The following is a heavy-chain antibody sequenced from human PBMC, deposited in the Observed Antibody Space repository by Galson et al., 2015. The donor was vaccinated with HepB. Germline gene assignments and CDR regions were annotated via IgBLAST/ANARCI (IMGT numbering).Heavy chain of an antibody. D-gene: IGHD6-25*01. J-gene: IGHJ6*02. Sequence: TLSLTCAVSGGSISSGGYSWRWIRQPPGKGLEWIGYIYHSGSTYYNPSLKSRVTISVDRSKNQFSLKLSSVTAADTAVYYCARVLSGYNYGMDVWGQGTTVTVSS. CDR1: GGSISSGGYS. CDR3: ARVLSGYNYGMDV. V-gene: IGHV4-30-2*01. CDR2: IYHSGST.